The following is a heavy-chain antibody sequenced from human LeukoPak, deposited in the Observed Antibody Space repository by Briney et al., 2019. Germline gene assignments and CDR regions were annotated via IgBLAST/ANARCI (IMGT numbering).Heavy chain of an antibody. J-gene: IGHJ4*02. CDR3: ARDRASGTYCLDY. Sequence: ASVTVSCKASGYTFTNYGITWVRQAPGQGLEWMGWISAYNGSTNYAQKLQGRVTMTTDTSTSTAYMELRNLRSDDTAVYYCARDRASGTYCLDYWGQGTLVTVSS. CDR1: GYTFTNYG. D-gene: IGHD1-26*01. CDR2: ISAYNGST. V-gene: IGHV1-18*01.